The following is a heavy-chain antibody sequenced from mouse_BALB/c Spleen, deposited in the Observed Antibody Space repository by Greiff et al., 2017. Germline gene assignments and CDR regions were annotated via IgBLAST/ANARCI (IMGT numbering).Heavy chain of an antibody. CDR2: INPYNDGT. J-gene: IGHJ2*01. CDR3: ARGFITTVVATGY. CDR1: GYTFTSYV. Sequence: VQLQQSGPELVKPGASVKMSCKASGYTFTSYVMHWVKQKPGQGLEWIGYINPYNDGTKYNEKFKGKATLTSDKSSSTAYMELSSLTSEDSAVYYCARGFITTVVATGYWGQGTTLTVSS. V-gene: IGHV1-14*01. D-gene: IGHD1-1*01.